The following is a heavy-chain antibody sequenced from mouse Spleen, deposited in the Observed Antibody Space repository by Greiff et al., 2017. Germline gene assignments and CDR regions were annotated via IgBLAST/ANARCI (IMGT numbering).Heavy chain of an antibody. CDR2: INSNGGST. J-gene: IGHJ4*01. CDR1: GFTFSSYA. CDR3: ASPYYSNPYYYAMDY. D-gene: IGHD2-5*01. V-gene: IGHV5-6-2*01. Sequence: EVQVVESGGGLVKPGGSLKLSCAASGFTFSSYAMSWVRQTPEKRLEWVAAINSNGGSTYYPDTVKDRFTISRDNAKNTLYLQMSSLRSEDTALYYCASPYYSNPYYYAMDYWGQGTSVTVSS.